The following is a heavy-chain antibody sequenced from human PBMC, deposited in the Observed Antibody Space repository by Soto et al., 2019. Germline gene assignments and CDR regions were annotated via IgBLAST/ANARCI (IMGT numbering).Heavy chain of an antibody. D-gene: IGHD6-6*01. V-gene: IGHV1-18*01. CDR3: ARASTIAARREIDY. CDR2: ISTDNGDT. J-gene: IGHJ4*02. Sequence: ASVKVSCKTSGYSFPNHAISWVRQAPGQGLERMGWISTDNGDTHYAEKIQGRITMTTDTSTSTAYMDLRSLTSVDTAVFYCARASTIAARREIDYWGQGTLVTVAS. CDR1: GYSFPNHA.